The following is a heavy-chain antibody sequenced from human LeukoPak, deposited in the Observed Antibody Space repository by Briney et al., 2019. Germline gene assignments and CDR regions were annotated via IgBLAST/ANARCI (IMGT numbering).Heavy chain of an antibody. V-gene: IGHV3-48*04. J-gene: IGHJ3*02. CDR2: ISSASGSI. CDR1: GFTFSSYS. Sequence: GGSLRLSCAASGFTFSSYSMNWVRQAPGKGLEWVSYISSASGSIYYADSVKGRFTISRDNAKNSLFLQMNSLRAEDTAVYYCAREGPNAFDIWGQGTMVTVSS. CDR3: AREGPNAFDI.